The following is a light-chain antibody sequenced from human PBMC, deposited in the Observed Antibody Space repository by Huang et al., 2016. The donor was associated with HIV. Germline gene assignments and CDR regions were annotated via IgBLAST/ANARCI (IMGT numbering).Light chain of an antibody. CDR3: QQYNSYPLT. CDR1: QSISSW. CDR2: KPS. V-gene: IGKV1-5*03. J-gene: IGKJ4*01. Sequence: DIQMTQSPSTLSASVGDRVTITCRASQSISSWLAWYQQKPGKAPKLLIYKPSNLESGVPSRLSGSGSGTEFTLTISSLQPDDFATYYCQQYNSYPLTFGGGTKVQIK.